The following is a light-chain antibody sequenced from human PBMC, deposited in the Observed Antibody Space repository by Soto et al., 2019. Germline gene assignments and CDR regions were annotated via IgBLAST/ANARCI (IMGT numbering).Light chain of an antibody. CDR1: SSDVGSYNL. V-gene: IGLV2-23*01. Sequence: QSALTQPASVSGSPGQSITISCTGTSSDVGSYNLVSWYQQHPGKAPKLMIYEGSKRPSGVSNRFSGSKSGNTASLTISGLQAEDEADYYCCSYAGSKDVVFGGGTKVTGL. CDR2: EGS. CDR3: CSYAGSKDVV. J-gene: IGLJ2*01.